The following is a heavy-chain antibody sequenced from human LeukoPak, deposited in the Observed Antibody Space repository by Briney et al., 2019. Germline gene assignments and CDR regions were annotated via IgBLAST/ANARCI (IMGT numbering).Heavy chain of an antibody. J-gene: IGHJ5*02. CDR2: IYSGGST. CDR3: ARSSSSSTLDP. Sequence: PGGSLRLSCAASGFTVSSNYMSWVRQAPGKGLEWVSVIYSGGSTYYADSVKGRFTISRDNSKNTLYLQMNSLRAEDTAAYYCARSSSSSTLDPWGQGTLVTVSS. V-gene: IGHV3-66*02. CDR1: GFTVSSNY. D-gene: IGHD6-6*01.